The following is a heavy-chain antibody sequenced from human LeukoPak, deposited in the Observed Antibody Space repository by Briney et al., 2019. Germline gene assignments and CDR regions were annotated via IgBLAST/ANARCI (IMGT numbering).Heavy chain of an antibody. CDR1: GLTFDDYA. V-gene: IGHV3-9*01. CDR3: AKEGGYYSNYYYGMDV. J-gene: IGHJ6*02. CDR2: ISWNSGSI. D-gene: IGHD3-3*01. Sequence: QAGRSLRLSCAASGLTFDDYAMPWVRQAPGKGLEWVSGISWNSGSIGYADSVKGRFTISRDNAKNSLYLQMNSLRAEDTALYYCAKEGGYYSNYYYGMDVWGQGTTVTVSS.